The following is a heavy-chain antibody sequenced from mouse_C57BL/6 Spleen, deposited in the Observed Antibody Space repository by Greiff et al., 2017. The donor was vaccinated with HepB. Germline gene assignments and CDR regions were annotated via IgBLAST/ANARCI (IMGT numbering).Heavy chain of an antibody. Sequence: QVQLQQSGPELVKPGASVKLSCKASGYTFTSYDINWVKQRPGQGLEWIGWIYPRDGSTKYNEKFKVKATLTVDTSSSTAYMELHSLTSEDSAVYFCARTFTTVVATKAMDYWGQGTSVTVSS. CDR3: ARTFTTVVATKAMDY. D-gene: IGHD1-1*01. CDR1: GYTFTSYD. CDR2: IYPRDGST. J-gene: IGHJ4*01. V-gene: IGHV1-85*01.